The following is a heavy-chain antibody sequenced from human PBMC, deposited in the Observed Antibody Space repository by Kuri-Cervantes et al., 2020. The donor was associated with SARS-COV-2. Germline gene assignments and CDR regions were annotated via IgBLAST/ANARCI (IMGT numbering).Heavy chain of an antibody. CDR3: ARDPTPGIAVAGPWGNFDY. J-gene: IGHJ4*02. V-gene: IGHV3-20*04. D-gene: IGHD6-19*01. Sequence: GESLKISCAASGFTFDDYGMSWVRQAPGKGLEWVSGINWNGGSTGYADSVKGRFTISRDNAKNSLYLQMNSLRDEDTAVYYCARDPTPGIAVAGPWGNFDYWGQGTLVTVSS. CDR2: INWNGGST. CDR1: GFTFDDYG.